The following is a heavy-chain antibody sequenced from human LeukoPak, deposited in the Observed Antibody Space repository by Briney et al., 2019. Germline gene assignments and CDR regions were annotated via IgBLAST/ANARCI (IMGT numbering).Heavy chain of an antibody. D-gene: IGHD6-13*01. CDR1: GFTFSSYW. CDR3: ARDIEAAGLFLDY. V-gene: IGHV3-7*01. CDR2: IKYDGSEK. J-gene: IGHJ4*02. Sequence: GGSLRLSCAASGFTFSSYWMSWVRQAPGKGLGWVANIKYDGSEKYYVDSVKGRFTISRDNAKNSLYLQMNSLRAEDTAVYYCARDIEAAGLFLDYWGQGTLVTVSS.